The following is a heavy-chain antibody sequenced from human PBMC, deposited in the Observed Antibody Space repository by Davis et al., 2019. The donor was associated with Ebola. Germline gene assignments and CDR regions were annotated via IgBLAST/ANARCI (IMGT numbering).Heavy chain of an antibody. D-gene: IGHD4-17*01. CDR3: AKEGDYGDYGDYYYGMSV. CDR2: ISSDGSNK. V-gene: IGHV3-30*18. CDR1: GFTFSSFG. J-gene: IGHJ6*02. Sequence: PGGSLRLSCAASGFTFSSFGMHWVRRAPGKGLEWVAVISSDGSNKKYADSVKGRFTISRDNSKNTLYLQMNSLRAEDTAVYFCAKEGDYGDYGDYYYGMSVWGQGTTVTVSS.